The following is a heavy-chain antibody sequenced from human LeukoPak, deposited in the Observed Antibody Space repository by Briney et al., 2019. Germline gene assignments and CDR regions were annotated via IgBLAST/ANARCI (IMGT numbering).Heavy chain of an antibody. CDR1: RNIFTGYF. D-gene: IGHD2-2*01. V-gene: IGHV1-2*02. CDR3: AREPPYTGHCDITTCDVSRFDL. Sequence: GASVKVSCKASRNIFTGYFIHWVRQAPEQGLEWMGWINPKNGGTNPAEKFQGRVTMTRDTSLSTAFMELTGLTSDDTAVYFCAREPPYTGHCDITTCDVSRFDLWGQGTLVTVSS. J-gene: IGHJ4*02. CDR2: INPKNGGT.